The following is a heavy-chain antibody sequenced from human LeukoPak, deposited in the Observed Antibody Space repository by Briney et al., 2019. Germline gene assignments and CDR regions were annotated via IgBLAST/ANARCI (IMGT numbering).Heavy chain of an antibody. V-gene: IGHV1-69*06. J-gene: IGHJ5*02. CDR1: GGTFSSYA. D-gene: IGHD6-19*01. CDR3: ARDHSSGWYGNWFDP. Sequence: SVKVSCKASGGTFSSYAISWVRQAPGQGLEWMGGIIPIFGTANYAQKFQGRVTITADKSTSTAYMELSSLRSEDTAVYYCARDHSSGWYGNWFDPWGQGTLVTVSS. CDR2: IIPIFGTA.